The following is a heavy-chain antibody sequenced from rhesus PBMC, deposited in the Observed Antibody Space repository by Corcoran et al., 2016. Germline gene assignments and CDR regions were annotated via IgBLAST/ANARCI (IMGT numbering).Heavy chain of an antibody. Sequence: QLQLQESGPGLVKPSETLSVTCAVSGGSISSSYWSWIRQAPGKGLEWIGYIYGIGSGTNYNPSLQSRVTLSVDTSKNQLSLELSSVTAADTAVYYCATIYSSGWLYFDYWGQGVLVTVSS. CDR1: GGSISSSY. J-gene: IGHJ4*01. D-gene: IGHD6-31*01. V-gene: IGHV4-169*01. CDR2: IYGIGSGT. CDR3: ATIYSSGWLYFDY.